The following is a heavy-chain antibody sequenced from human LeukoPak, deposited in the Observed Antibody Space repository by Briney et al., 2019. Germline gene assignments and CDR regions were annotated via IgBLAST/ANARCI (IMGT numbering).Heavy chain of an antibody. D-gene: IGHD4-11*01. Sequence: GSLRLSCAASGFTFSSYSMNWVRQPPGEGLEWIGSVYHSGITYYTPSLKSRVSISVDTSKNQFSLKVTSVTAADTAVYYCAREWQYQFDYWGQGSLVTISS. V-gene: IGHV4-38-2*02. CDR2: VYHSGIT. CDR1: GFTFSSYS. J-gene: IGHJ4*02. CDR3: AREWQYQFDY.